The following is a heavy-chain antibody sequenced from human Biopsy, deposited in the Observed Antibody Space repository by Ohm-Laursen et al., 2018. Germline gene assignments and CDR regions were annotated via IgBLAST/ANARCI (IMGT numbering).Heavy chain of an antibody. CDR1: GGSFTGHY. CDR3: ARDSGILNYGNFKYYHYYGMDV. J-gene: IGHJ6*02. CDR2: IYYSVMT. D-gene: IGHD4-11*01. V-gene: IGHV4-59*11. Sequence: SDTLSLTCTASGGSFTGHYWSWIRQPPGKGLEWIGHIYYSVMTNYNPSLQSRVSISVDTSRNQVSLTLSSVTAADTAVYYCARDSGILNYGNFKYYHYYGMDVWGQGTKVTVSS.